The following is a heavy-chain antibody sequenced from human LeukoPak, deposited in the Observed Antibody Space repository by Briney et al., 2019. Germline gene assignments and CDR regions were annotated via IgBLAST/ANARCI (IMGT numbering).Heavy chain of an antibody. J-gene: IGHJ3*02. D-gene: IGHD3-22*01. Sequence: GASVKVSCKASVFTFTSSAVQWVRQARGQRLEWIGWIVVGSGNTNYTQKFKDRVTITRDMSTSTAYMKLSSLRSQDTAVYYCAADRDRYYYDSSGSRAFDIWGQGTMVTVSS. CDR1: VFTFTSSA. CDR3: AADRDRYYYDSSGSRAFDI. CDR2: IVVGSGNT. V-gene: IGHV1-58*01.